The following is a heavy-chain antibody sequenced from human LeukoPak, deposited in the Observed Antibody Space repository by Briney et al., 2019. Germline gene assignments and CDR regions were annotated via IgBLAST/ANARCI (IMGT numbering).Heavy chain of an antibody. CDR3: ASCRGYDSSGYDWFDP. CDR1: GGSFSGYY. V-gene: IGHV4-34*01. Sequence: PSETLSLTCAVYGGSFSGYYWSWIRQPPGKGLEWIGEINHSGSTNYNPSLKSRGTISVDTSKNQFSLKLSSVTAADTAVYYCASCRGYDSSGYDWFDPWGQGTLVTVSS. D-gene: IGHD3-22*01. J-gene: IGHJ5*02. CDR2: INHSGST.